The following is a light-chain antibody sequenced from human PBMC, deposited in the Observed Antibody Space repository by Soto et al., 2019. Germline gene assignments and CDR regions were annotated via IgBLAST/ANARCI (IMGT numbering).Light chain of an antibody. J-gene: IGLJ2*01. CDR1: SSDVGYYNY. Sequence: QSVLTQPASVSGSPGQSITVSCTGTSSDVGYYNYVSWHQQHPGKAPKLIIYDVSNRPSGVSNRFSGSKSGNTASLTISGLQAEDEADYFCSSYASNSVLFGGGTKLTVL. CDR3: SSYASNSVL. V-gene: IGLV2-14*01. CDR2: DVS.